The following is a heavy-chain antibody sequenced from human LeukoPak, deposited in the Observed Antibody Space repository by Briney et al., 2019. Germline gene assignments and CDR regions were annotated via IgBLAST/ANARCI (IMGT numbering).Heavy chain of an antibody. J-gene: IGHJ5*02. CDR3: ARVHFGIGPASFDP. CDR2: IIPIFGTA. Sequence: ASVKVSCKASGYTFTSYYMHWVRQAPGQGLEWMGGIIPIFGTANYAQKFQGRVTITTDESTSTAYMELSSLRSEDTAVYYCARVHFGIGPASFDPWGQGTLVTVSS. D-gene: IGHD3-16*01. V-gene: IGHV1-69*05. CDR1: GYTFTSYY.